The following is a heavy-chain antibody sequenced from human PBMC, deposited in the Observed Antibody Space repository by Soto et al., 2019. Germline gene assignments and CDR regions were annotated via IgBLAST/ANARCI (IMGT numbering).Heavy chain of an antibody. D-gene: IGHD3-10*01. Sequence: GGSLRLSCAASGFTFSSYGMHWVRQAPGKGLEWVAVISYDGSNKYYADSVKGRFTISRDNSKSTLYLQMNSLRAEDTAVYYCAKDLARGLWFGVRFYGMDVWGQGTTVTVSS. J-gene: IGHJ6*02. CDR3: AKDLARGLWFGVRFYGMDV. V-gene: IGHV3-30*18. CDR2: ISYDGSNK. CDR1: GFTFSSYG.